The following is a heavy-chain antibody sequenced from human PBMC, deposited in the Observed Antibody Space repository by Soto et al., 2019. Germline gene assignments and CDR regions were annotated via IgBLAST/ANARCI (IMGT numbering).Heavy chain of an antibody. CDR2: IIPIFGTA. Sequence: TVKVSCKASGGTFSSYAISWVRQAPGQGLEWMGGIIPIFGTANYAQKFQGRVTITADESTSTAYMELSSLRSEDTAVYYCARGDVDTAIFVPWGQGTLVTVSS. J-gene: IGHJ5*02. CDR1: GGTFSSYA. D-gene: IGHD5-18*01. CDR3: ARGDVDTAIFVP. V-gene: IGHV1-69*13.